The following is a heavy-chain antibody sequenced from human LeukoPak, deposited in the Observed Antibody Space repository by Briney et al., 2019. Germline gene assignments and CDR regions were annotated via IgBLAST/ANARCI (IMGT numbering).Heavy chain of an antibody. CDR1: GFTFSDHY. V-gene: IGHV3-72*01. Sequence: GGSLRLSCTASGFTFSDHYMDWVRQAPGKGLEWVARIREKPHSYSTEYAASVKGRFTISRDDSKNSLYLQMSSLKTEDTAVYYCARGIAVATTVSFDIWGQGTMVTVSS. D-gene: IGHD6-19*01. CDR2: IREKPHSYST. CDR3: ARGIAVATTVSFDI. J-gene: IGHJ3*02.